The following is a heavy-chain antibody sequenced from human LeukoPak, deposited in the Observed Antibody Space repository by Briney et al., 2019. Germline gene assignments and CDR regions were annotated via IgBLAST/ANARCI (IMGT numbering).Heavy chain of an antibody. CDR3: ARPGLEYYFDY. V-gene: IGHV1-46*01. J-gene: IGHJ4*02. CDR2: INPSGGST. Sequence: ASVKVSCKASGYAFTSYYMHWVRQAPGQGLEWMGIINPSGGSTSYAQKFQGRVTMTRDTSTSTVYMELSSLRSEDTAVYYCARPGLEYYFDYWGQGTLVTVSS. CDR1: GYAFTSYY. D-gene: IGHD3-3*01.